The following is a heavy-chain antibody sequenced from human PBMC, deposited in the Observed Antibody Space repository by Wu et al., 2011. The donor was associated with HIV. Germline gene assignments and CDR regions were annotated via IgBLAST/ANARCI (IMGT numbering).Heavy chain of an antibody. CDR2: IIGIFGKA. CDR1: GGTFDTFA. Sequence: QVQLVQSGPEVAKPGSSVRVSCKASGGTFDTFAISWVRQAPGQGLEWMGGIIGIFGKANYAQKFQGRVTITADKSTSTAYMELRSLRSEDTAVYYCARDFGGDEEYWGQGTLVTVSS. CDR3: ARDFGGDEEY. V-gene: IGHV1-69*14. J-gene: IGHJ4*02. D-gene: IGHD2-21*01.